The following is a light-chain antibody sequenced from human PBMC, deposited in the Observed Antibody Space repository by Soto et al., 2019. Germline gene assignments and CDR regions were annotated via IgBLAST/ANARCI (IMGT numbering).Light chain of an antibody. Sequence: DIQMTQSPSSLFASVGDRVIITCRAGHRINNHFNWYQQKPGKAPELLIYAASTLQSGVPSRFSGSGYGTEFTLTISGLQPEDSATYYCQQYERYSTFGQGTKVDI. J-gene: IGKJ1*01. CDR2: AAS. V-gene: IGKV1-39*01. CDR3: QQYERYST. CDR1: HRINNH.